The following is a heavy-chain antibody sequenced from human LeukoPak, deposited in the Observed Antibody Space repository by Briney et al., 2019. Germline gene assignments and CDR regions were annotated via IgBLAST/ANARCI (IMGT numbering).Heavy chain of an antibody. J-gene: IGHJ4*02. CDR1: GSTFSSYG. CDR3: AKELLSSSSAFDY. D-gene: IGHD6-6*01. CDR2: IRYDGSNK. Sequence: GGSLRLSCAASGSTFSSYGMHWVRQAPGKGLEWVALIRYDGSNKYYADYVKGRFTISRDNSKNTVYLKMNSLRAEDTAVYYCAKELLSSSSAFDYWGQGTLVTVSS. V-gene: IGHV3-30*02.